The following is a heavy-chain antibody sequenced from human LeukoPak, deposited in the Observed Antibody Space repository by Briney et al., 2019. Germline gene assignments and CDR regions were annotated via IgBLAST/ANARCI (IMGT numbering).Heavy chain of an antibody. Sequence: ASVKVSCKASGYTFTGYYMHWVRQAPGQGLEWMGWINPNSGGTNYAQKFQGRVTMTRDTSISTAYMELSRLRSDDTAVYYCARPLGVVIPYNWSDPWGQGTLVTVSS. CDR2: INPNSGGT. J-gene: IGHJ5*02. CDR1: GYTFTGYY. CDR3: ARPLGVVIPYNWSDP. V-gene: IGHV1-2*02. D-gene: IGHD3-3*01.